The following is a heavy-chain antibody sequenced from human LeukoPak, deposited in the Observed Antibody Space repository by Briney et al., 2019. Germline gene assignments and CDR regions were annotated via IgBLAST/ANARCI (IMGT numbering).Heavy chain of an antibody. CDR3: ARRPEYGAIYDY. D-gene: IGHD4/OR15-4a*01. CDR1: GYTLTSHG. Sequence: ASVKVSCEASGYTLTSHGVTWVRQAPGQGFEWMGWISPYNGKTNYAQKLQGRVTMTADKFTSTVYMELGSLRSEDTAVYYCARRPEYGAIYDYWGQGTLVTVSS. V-gene: IGHV1-18*01. J-gene: IGHJ4*02. CDR2: ISPYNGKT.